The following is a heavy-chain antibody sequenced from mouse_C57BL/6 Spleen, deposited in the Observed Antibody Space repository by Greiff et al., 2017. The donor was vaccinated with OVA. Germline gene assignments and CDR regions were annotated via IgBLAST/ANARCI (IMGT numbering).Heavy chain of an antibody. D-gene: IGHD2-2*01. J-gene: IGHJ1*03. CDR1: GFSLTSYG. Sequence: VKLMESGPGLVAPSQSLSITCTVSGFSLTSYGVSWVRQPPGKGLEWLGVIWGDGSTNYHSALISSLSISKDNSKSPVFLKLNSLQTDDTATDYCAKGAMVRGYFDVWGTGTTVTVSS. CDR2: IWGDGST. V-gene: IGHV2-3*01. CDR3: AKGAMVRGYFDV.